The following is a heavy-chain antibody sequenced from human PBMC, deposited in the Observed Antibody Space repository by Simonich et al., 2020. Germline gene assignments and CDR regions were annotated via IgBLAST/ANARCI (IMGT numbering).Heavy chain of an antibody. J-gene: IGHJ4*02. CDR1: GYTFTSYG. CDR3: ARASRGTWWYYYFDY. CDR2: ISGYNCNT. V-gene: IGHV1-18*01. D-gene: IGHD2-15*01. Sequence: QVQLVQSGAEVKKPGASVKVSCKASGYTFTSYGISWVRQAPGQGLEWMGWISGYNCNTNYAQKLQGRVTMTKDTSTSTAYMELRSLRSDDTAVYYCARASRGTWWYYYFDYWGQGTLVTVSS.